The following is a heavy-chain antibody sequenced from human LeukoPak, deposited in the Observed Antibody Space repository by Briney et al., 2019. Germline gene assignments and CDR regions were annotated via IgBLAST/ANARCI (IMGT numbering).Heavy chain of an antibody. Sequence: GGSLRLSCAASGFTFSSYAMSWVRQAPGKGLEWVSAISGSGGTTYYADSVKGRFTISRDNSKNTLDLQMNSLRAEDTAVYYCAKDRGMFLVGYLDYWGQGTLVTVSS. D-gene: IGHD2-15*01. CDR2: ISGSGGTT. CDR3: AKDRGMFLVGYLDY. J-gene: IGHJ4*02. CDR1: GFTFSSYA. V-gene: IGHV3-23*01.